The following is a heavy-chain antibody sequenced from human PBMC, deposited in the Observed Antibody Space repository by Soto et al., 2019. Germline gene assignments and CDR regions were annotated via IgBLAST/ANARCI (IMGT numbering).Heavy chain of an antibody. CDR2: TYYRSKWYT. D-gene: IGHD2-2*01. V-gene: IGHV6-1*01. CDR3: AREYCSGTSCSIFDY. J-gene: IGHJ4*02. Sequence: LSLTCAISGDSVSSNSAAWNWIRQSPSRGLEWLGRTYYRSKWYTDYAVSVKSRITINPDTSKNQFSLQLNSVTPEDTAVYFCAREYCSGTSCSIFDYWGQGTLVTVSS. CDR1: GDSVSSNSAA.